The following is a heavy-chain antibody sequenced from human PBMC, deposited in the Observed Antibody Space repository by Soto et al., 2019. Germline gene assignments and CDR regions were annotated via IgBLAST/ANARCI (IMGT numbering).Heavy chain of an antibody. J-gene: IGHJ6*02. Sequence: GGSLRLSCAASGFTFSDYYMSWIRQAPGKGLEWVSYISSSSGYTNYADSVKGRFTISRDNAKNSLYLQMNSLRAEDTAVYYCARDLRDDILTGYWSPLYYYYGMDVWGQGTTVTVSS. D-gene: IGHD3-9*01. V-gene: IGHV3-11*06. CDR3: ARDLRDDILTGYWSPLYYYYGMDV. CDR1: GFTFSDYY. CDR2: ISSSSGYT.